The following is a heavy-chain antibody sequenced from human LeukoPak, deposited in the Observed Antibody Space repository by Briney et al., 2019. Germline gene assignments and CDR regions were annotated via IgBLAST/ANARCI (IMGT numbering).Heavy chain of an antibody. V-gene: IGHV3-23*01. CDR3: ANYRKPQGLDY. Sequence: GGSLRLSCAVSRFAFSTYAMTWVRQAPGQGLEYVSTISSNGADTYYADSVKGRFTISRDNSKNTLYLQMTSLRVEDTAVYYCANYRKPQGLDYWGQGTLVTVSS. CDR1: RFAFSTYA. D-gene: IGHD1-14*01. CDR2: ISSNGADT. J-gene: IGHJ4*02.